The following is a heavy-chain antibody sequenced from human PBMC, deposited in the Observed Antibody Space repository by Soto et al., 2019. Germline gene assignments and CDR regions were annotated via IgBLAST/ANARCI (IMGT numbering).Heavy chain of an antibody. J-gene: IGHJ4*02. CDR3: ARDSLGSTGYFHYYFEY. Sequence: ASVKVSFKASGNTATGHYMHWLRQAPGQGLEWMGWINPNSGGTNFAQKFQGRVTLTRDTSISTFYMDLSGLRSDDTAVYYCARDSLGSTGYFHYYFEYWGQGTLVTVSS. V-gene: IGHV1-2*02. D-gene: IGHD3-9*01. CDR2: INPNSGGT. CDR1: GNTATGHY.